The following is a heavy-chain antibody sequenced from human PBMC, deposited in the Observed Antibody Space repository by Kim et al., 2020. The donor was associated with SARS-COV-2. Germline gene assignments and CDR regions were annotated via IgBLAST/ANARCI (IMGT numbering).Heavy chain of an antibody. CDR1: GYTFTDFY. V-gene: IGHV1-2*06. D-gene: IGHD1-26*01. Sequence: ASVKVSCKASGYTFTDFYVHWVRQAPGQGLEWMGRVIPNSGDTNYEQKFRGRVTMTRDTSITTAYMELDFLTSDDTAVHYCARARYRGSYHFDSWGQGTLVTVSS. CDR3: ARARYRGSYHFDS. J-gene: IGHJ4*02. CDR2: VIPNSGDT.